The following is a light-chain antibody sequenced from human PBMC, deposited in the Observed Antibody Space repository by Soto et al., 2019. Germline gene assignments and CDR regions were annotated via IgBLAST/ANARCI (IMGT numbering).Light chain of an antibody. J-gene: IGLJ1*01. V-gene: IGLV2-8*01. CDR1: SSDVGAYNY. Sequence: QSVLTQPPSASGSPGQSVTISCTGTSSDVGAYNYVSWYQQLPGKAPKLIIYEVSKRPSGVPDRFSGSKSGNTASLTVSGLQAEDEADYYCTSYAGTYSFIYVIGTGTKVTVL. CDR3: TSYAGTYSFIYV. CDR2: EVS.